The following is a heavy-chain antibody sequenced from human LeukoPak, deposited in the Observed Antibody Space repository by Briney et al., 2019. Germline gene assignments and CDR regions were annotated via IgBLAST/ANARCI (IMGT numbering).Heavy chain of an antibody. Sequence: ASVKVSCKASGYTFTSYGITWVRQAPGQGLEWMGWISAYNGNTNYAQKLQGRVTMTTDTSTSTAYMELRSLRSDDTAVYYCALAWDIVVVPVATDAFDIWGQGTMVTVSS. CDR2: ISAYNGNT. V-gene: IGHV1-18*01. CDR1: GYTFTSYG. J-gene: IGHJ3*02. D-gene: IGHD2-2*01. CDR3: ALAWDIVVVPVATDAFDI.